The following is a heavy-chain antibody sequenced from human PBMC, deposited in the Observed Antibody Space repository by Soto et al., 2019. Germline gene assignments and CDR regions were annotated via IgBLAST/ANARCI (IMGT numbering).Heavy chain of an antibody. Sequence: QVQLVQSGAEVKKPGASVKVSCKASGYTFASYGISWVRQAPGQVLEWMGWISPYNGNTNYAQKLQGRDTVTTDTSTSTAYMELRSVRSDDTAVYSCSIDRGIAADYWGQGTLVTVSS. V-gene: IGHV1-18*01. J-gene: IGHJ4*02. CDR2: ISPYNGNT. D-gene: IGHD6-13*01. CDR3: SIDRGIAADY. CDR1: GYTFASYG.